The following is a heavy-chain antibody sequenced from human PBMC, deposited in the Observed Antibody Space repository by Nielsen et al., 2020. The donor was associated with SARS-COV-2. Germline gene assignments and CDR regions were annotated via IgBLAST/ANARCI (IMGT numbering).Heavy chain of an antibody. CDR3: AREGVGATRYFDY. Sequence: GESLKISCAASGFIVSSNYMSWVRQAPGKGLEWVAVMYSDGSTNYAESVKGRITIYRDNSKNSMYLQMNSLGAEDTAVYYCAREGVGATRYFDYWGQGTLVTVSS. D-gene: IGHD1-26*01. CDR1: GFIVSSNY. J-gene: IGHJ4*02. CDR2: MYSDGST. V-gene: IGHV3-53*01.